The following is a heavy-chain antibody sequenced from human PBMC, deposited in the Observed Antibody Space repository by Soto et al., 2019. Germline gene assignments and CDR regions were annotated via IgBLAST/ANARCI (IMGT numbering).Heavy chain of an antibody. CDR2: ISAYNGHT. J-gene: IGHJ4*02. Sequence: QVQLVQSGAEVKKPGASVKVSCKASGYTFTSYAISWVRQAPGQGLEWMGWISAYNGHTNYAQKLQGRVTTTTDTSTPTPSLELRSRRSDDTAVNYCARSGPPAGYWGQGTRVTVSS. V-gene: IGHV1-18*01. D-gene: IGHD3-10*01. CDR1: GYTFTSYA. CDR3: ARSGPPAGY.